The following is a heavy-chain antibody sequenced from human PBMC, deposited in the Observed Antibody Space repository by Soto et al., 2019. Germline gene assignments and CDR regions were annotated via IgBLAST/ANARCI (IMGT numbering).Heavy chain of an antibody. CDR2: VNAGNGNT. CDR1: GYTFTSYA. V-gene: IGHV1-3*01. J-gene: IGHJ3*02. CDR3: ARDRGSTMARGRDAFDI. D-gene: IGHD3-10*01. Sequence: APVKLSRKTSGYTFTSYAMHWVRQAPGQRLEWMGWVNAGNGNTRYSQKFQGRVTITRDTSANVAYMELTSLISEDTAVYYCARDRGSTMARGRDAFDIWGQGTMVTVSS.